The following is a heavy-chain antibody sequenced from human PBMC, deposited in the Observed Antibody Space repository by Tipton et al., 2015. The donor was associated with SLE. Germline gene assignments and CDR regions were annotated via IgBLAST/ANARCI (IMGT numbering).Heavy chain of an antibody. Sequence: TLSLTCTVSGGSIRSSGYYWSWIRQHPGKGLEWIGYTYFTGSTHYNPSLRSRILISLDTSKNQFSLKVNSVTAADTAIYFCARGGGGDVLNWFDPWGQGTLVSVSP. CDR3: ARGGGGDVLNWFDP. V-gene: IGHV4-31*03. CDR2: TYFTGST. CDR1: GGSIRSSGYY. J-gene: IGHJ5*02. D-gene: IGHD2-21*01.